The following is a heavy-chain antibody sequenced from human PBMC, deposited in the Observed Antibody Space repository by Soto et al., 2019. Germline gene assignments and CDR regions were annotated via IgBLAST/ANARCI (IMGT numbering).Heavy chain of an antibody. Sequence: SETLSLTCAVSGGSISSVGYSWSWIRQPPGKGLELVGDIYHSGSTYYNPSLKSRVTISVDRSKNQFSLKLSSVTAADTAGYYCARAPDSSGYYGCFHXWGQGTLFTVSX. CDR2: IYHSGST. J-gene: IGHJ5*02. CDR1: GGSISSVGYS. D-gene: IGHD3-22*01. CDR3: ARAPDSSGYYGCFHX. V-gene: IGHV4-30-2*01.